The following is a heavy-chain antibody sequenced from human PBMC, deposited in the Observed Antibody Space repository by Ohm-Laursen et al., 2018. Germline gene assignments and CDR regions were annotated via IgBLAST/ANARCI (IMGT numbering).Heavy chain of an antibody. CDR3: ARRIPLYGMDV. CDR1: GFTFSSYS. Sequence: GSLRLSCAASGFTFSSYSMNWVRQAPGKGLEWVSSISSSSSYIYYADSVKGRFTISRDNAKNSLFLQMNSLRADDTAIYYCARRIPLYGMDVWGQGTTVTVSS. D-gene: IGHD2-2*02. CDR2: ISSSSSYI. J-gene: IGHJ6*02. V-gene: IGHV3-21*06.